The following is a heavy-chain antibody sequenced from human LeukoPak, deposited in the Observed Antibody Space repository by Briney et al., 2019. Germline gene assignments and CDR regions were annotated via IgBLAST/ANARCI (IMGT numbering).Heavy chain of an antibody. CDR1: GFTFSSYA. Sequence: PGGSLRLSCAGSGFTFSSYAMSWVRQAPGKGLEWVSAITGSGGSTYYADSAKGRFTISRDQSKKTLYLQMTSLRAEDTAVYYCAKDPLVAAMDYWGQGTLVTVSS. CDR3: AKDPLVAAMDY. J-gene: IGHJ4*02. V-gene: IGHV3-23*01. D-gene: IGHD2-15*01. CDR2: ITGSGGST.